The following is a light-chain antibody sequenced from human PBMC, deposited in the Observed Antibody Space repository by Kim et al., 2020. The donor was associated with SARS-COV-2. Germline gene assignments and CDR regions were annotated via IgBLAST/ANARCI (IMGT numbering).Light chain of an antibody. V-gene: IGLV2-14*03. CDR3: SSYTSSSTLVL. J-gene: IGLJ2*01. CDR2: DVS. CDR1: SSDVGGYNY. Sequence: QSITISCTGTSSDVGGYNYVSWYQQHPDKAPKLMIYDVSNRPSGVSNRFSGSKSGNTASLTISGLQAEDEADYYCSSYTSSSTLVLFGGGTQLTVL.